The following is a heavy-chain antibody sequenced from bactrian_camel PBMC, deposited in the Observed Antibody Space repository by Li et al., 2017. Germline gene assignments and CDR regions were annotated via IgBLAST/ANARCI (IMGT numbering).Heavy chain of an antibody. V-gene: IGHV3S9*01. Sequence: HVQLVESGGGSVQAGGSLKLSCAASGVTDGKYCLAWFRQVPGKEREGVACIYAGSRTDYNRDVKGRFTISQDNANNTLYLQMNNLEPGDTAMYYCAADGRPLCRFSFYASAYDFWGQGTQVTVS. CDR1: GVTDGKYC. D-gene: IGHD1*01. CDR3: AADGRPLCRFSFYASAYDF. CDR2: IYAGSRT. J-gene: IGHJ4*01.